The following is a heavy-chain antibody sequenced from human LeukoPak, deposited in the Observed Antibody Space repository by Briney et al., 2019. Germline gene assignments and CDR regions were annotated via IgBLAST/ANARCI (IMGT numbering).Heavy chain of an antibody. CDR3: AKDYATVGDYDY. D-gene: IGHD4-23*01. V-gene: IGHV4-39*02. Sequence: SETLSLTCTVSGDSISSSNSYWGWIRQPPGKGLEWIGSIYYSGNTYYNASLKSRVTISVDTSKNQFSLKLTSVTAADTAVYYCAKDYATVGDYDYWGQGTLVTVSS. CDR2: IYYSGNT. J-gene: IGHJ4*02. CDR1: GDSISSSNSY.